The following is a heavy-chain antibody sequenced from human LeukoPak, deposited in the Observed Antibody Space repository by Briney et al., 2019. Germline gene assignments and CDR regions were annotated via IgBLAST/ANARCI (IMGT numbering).Heavy chain of an antibody. V-gene: IGHV4-61*02. CDR3: ARGPYSYDSSGAFDI. CDR1: GDSISSGDYY. J-gene: IGHJ3*02. D-gene: IGHD3-22*01. Sequence: PSQTLSLTCTVSGDSISSGDYYWRWIRQPAGKGLEWIGRISSSGSTNYNPSLKSRVTISVDTSKNQFSLKLSSVTAADTAVYFCARGPYSYDSSGAFDIWGQGTMVTVSS. CDR2: ISSSGST.